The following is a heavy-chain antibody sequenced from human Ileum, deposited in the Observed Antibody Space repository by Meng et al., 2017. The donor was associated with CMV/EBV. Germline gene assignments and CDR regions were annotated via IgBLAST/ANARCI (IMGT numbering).Heavy chain of an antibody. CDR1: GFTFSSYS. D-gene: IGHD6-13*01. CDR3: ARQMVSLDS. J-gene: IGHJ4*02. V-gene: IGHV3-48*04. Sequence: GESLKISCAASGFTFSSYSMNWVRQAPGKGLEWISYISSSGRTIYYGDAVKGRFTISRDNARNSLYLQLNSLRAEDAAVYYCARQMVSLDSWGQGKRVTGAS. CDR2: ISSSGRTI.